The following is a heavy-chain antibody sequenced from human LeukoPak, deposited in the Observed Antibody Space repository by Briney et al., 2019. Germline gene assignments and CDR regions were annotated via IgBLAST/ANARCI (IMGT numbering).Heavy chain of an antibody. CDR1: GGSISSGGYY. Sequence: SQTLSLTCTVSGGSISSGGYYWSWIRQHPGKGLEWIGYIYYSGSTYYNPSLKSRVTISVDTSKNQFSLKLSSVTAADTAVYYCAREGDIVVVPAAWGFDPWGQGTLVTVSS. V-gene: IGHV4-31*03. J-gene: IGHJ5*02. CDR3: AREGDIVVVPAAWGFDP. D-gene: IGHD2-2*01. CDR2: IYYSGST.